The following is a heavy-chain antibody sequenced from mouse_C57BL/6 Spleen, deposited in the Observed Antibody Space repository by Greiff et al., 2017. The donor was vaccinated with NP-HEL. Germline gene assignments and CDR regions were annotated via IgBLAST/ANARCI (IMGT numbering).Heavy chain of an antibody. J-gene: IGHJ4*01. CDR2: IWGDGST. Sequence: QVQLKQSGPGLVAPSQSLSITCTVSGFSLTSYGVSWVRQPPGKGLEWLGVIWGDGSTNYHSALISIRSISKENSKSQVFLKLNSLQTDDTATYYCAKGGSPYAMDYWGQGTSVTVSS. CDR1: GFSLTSYG. CDR3: AKGGSPYAMDY. V-gene: IGHV2-3*01.